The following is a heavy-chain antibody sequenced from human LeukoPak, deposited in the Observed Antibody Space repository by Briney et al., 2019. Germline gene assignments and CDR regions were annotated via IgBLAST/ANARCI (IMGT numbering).Heavy chain of an antibody. CDR2: IYTSGST. Sequence: PSETLSLTCTVPGGSISSYSWSWIRQPAGKGLEWIGLIYTSGSTNYNPSLKSRVTMSVDTSKNQLSLKLGSVTAADTAVYYCARDRGHSYAYWYFDLWGRGTLVTVSS. V-gene: IGHV4-4*07. D-gene: IGHD5-18*01. CDR1: GGSISSYS. J-gene: IGHJ2*01. CDR3: ARDRGHSYAYWYFDL.